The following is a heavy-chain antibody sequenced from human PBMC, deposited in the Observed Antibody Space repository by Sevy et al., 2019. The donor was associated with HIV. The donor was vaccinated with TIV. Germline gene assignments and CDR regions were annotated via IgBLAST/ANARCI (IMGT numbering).Heavy chain of an antibody. CDR2: ISTTGNT. CDR3: ARDLSRSGYYSFDF. Sequence: SETLSLTCSVSGGSINSGDYYWTWLRQPAGRRLEWVGRISTTGNTNYNPSLKSRVTISLDMSKNQFSLDLKSVTASDTAVYFCARDLSRSGYYSFDFWGQGALVTVSS. J-gene: IGHJ4*02. D-gene: IGHD5-12*01. V-gene: IGHV4-61*02. CDR1: GGSINSGDYY.